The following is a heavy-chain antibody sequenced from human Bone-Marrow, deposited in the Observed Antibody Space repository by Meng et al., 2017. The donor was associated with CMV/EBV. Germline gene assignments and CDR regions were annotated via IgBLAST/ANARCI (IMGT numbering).Heavy chain of an antibody. CDR1: VDSVSINSAT. CDR2: TYYRSKWYI. J-gene: IGHJ6*02. CDR3: ARVRCSTTSCYYEYYYGMDV. Sequence: SQTLSLTCAISVDSVSINSATWSWTRQSPSRGLEWLGRTYYRSKWYIDYAVSEKSRIDINPDTSKNQCSPQLNAVTPEDTAVYYCARVRCSTTSCYYEYYYGMDVWGQGTTVTVSS. D-gene: IGHD2-2*01. V-gene: IGHV6-1*01.